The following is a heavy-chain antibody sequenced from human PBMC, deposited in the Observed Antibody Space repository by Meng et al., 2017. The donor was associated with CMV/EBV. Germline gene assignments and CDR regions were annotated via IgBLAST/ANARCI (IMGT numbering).Heavy chain of an antibody. D-gene: IGHD6-19*01. J-gene: IGHJ4*02. Sequence: LSLTCAASGFTFSSYEMNWVRQAQGKGLEWVSYISSSGSTIYYADSVKGRFTISRDNAKNSLYLQMNSLRAEDTAVYYCARNTGYSSGWSSTGVDYWGQGTLVTVSS. CDR2: ISSSGSTI. V-gene: IGHV3-48*03. CDR3: ARNTGYSSGWSSTGVDY. CDR1: GFTFSSYE.